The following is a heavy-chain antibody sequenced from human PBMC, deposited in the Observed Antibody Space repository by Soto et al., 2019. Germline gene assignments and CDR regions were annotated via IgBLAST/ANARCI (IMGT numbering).Heavy chain of an antibody. J-gene: IGHJ4*02. D-gene: IGHD2-2*01. CDR1: GFTFSSYA. Sequence: EVQLLESGGGLVQPGGSLRLSCAASGFTFSSYAMSWVRQAPGKGLEWVSAISGSGGSTYYADSVKGRFTISRDNSKNTLYLQMNSLRAEDTAVYYCASWGYCSSTICRSYYWGQGTLVTVSS. V-gene: IGHV3-23*01. CDR3: ASWGYCSSTICRSYY. CDR2: ISGSGGST.